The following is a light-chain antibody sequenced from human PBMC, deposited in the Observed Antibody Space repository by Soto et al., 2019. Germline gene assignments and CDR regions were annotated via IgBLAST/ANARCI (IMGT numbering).Light chain of an antibody. V-gene: IGLV2-14*03. J-gene: IGLJ1*01. CDR3: SSYTSSSTYV. Sequence: QSVLTQPASVSGSPGQSITISCTGTSSDVGGYNYVSWYQHHPGKAPKLMIYDVTNRPSGVSYRFSGSKSGNTASLTISGHQAEDEADYYCSSYTSSSTYVFGTGTKVTVL. CDR2: DVT. CDR1: SSDVGGYNY.